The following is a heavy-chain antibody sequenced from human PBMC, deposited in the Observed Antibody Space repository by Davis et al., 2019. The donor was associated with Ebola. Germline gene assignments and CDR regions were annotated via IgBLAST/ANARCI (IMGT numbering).Heavy chain of an antibody. CDR2: TYYSSKWYN. D-gene: IGHD5-12*01. Sequence: PSETLSLTCAISGDSVSSGDWNWIRQSPSRGLEWLGRTYYSSKWYNDYAVSVKSRLIINLDTSKNQFSLQLNSVTPEDTAVYYCARGWLRTGFDYWGQGTLVTVSA. CDR3: ARGWLRTGFDY. J-gene: IGHJ4*02. V-gene: IGHV6-1*01. CDR1: GDSVSSGD.